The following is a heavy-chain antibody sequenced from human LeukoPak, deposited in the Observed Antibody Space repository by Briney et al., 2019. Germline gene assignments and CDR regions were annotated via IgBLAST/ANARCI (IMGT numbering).Heavy chain of an antibody. CDR1: GFTFTSSA. CDR3: ALTLYCSTTSCHRGGWYFDL. D-gene: IGHD2-2*02. J-gene: IGHJ2*01. Sequence: SVKVSCKASGFTFTSSAVQWVRQARGQRLEWIGWIVVGSGNTNYAQKFQERVTITRDMSTSTAYMELSSLRSEDTAVYYCALTLYCSTTSCHRGGWYFDLWGRGTLVTVSS. V-gene: IGHV1-58*01. CDR2: IVVGSGNT.